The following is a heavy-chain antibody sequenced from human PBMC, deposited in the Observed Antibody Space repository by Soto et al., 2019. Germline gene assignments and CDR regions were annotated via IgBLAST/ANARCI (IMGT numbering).Heavy chain of an antibody. CDR2: INTNGDAT. V-gene: IGHV1-46*03. D-gene: IGHD4-17*01. CDR3: ARETYDSGGAFDV. CDR1: GYDFTTYY. Sequence: QEQLVQSGAEVKKPGASVKVSCKASGYDFTTYYMHWVRQAPGQGLEWIGIINTNGDATRSAQKLHGRVTTSTDKSKRTVYMEVTSLTSEDTAVYYCARETYDSGGAFDVWGQGTMVTFSS. J-gene: IGHJ3*01.